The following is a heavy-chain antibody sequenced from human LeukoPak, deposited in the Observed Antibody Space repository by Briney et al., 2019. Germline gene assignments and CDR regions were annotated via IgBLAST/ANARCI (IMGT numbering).Heavy chain of an antibody. J-gene: IGHJ6*04. CDR1: GFTFSSYS. Sequence: PGGSLRLSCAASGFTFSSYSMNWVRQAPGKGLEWVSSISSSSSCIYYADSVKGRFTISRDNAKNSLYLQMNSLRAEDTAVYYCARGSGGSSWYGGGYYYYGMDVWGKGTTVTVSS. CDR2: ISSSSSCI. V-gene: IGHV3-21*01. D-gene: IGHD6-13*01. CDR3: ARGSGGSSWYGGGYYYYGMDV.